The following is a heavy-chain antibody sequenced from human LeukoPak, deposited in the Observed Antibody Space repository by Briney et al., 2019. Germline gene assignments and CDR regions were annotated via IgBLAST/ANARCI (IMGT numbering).Heavy chain of an antibody. CDR2: INPNNGAT. J-gene: IGHJ5*02. V-gene: IGHV1-2*02. CDR3: ARAGAPLNNWFDP. Sequence: ASVKVSCKASGYTFTGYYMHWVRLAPGQGLEWMGWINPNNGATNCAQEFQGRVTMTRDTSISTAYMELSRLRSDDTAVYYCARAGAPLNNWFDPWGQGTLVSVSS. CDR1: GYTFTGYY.